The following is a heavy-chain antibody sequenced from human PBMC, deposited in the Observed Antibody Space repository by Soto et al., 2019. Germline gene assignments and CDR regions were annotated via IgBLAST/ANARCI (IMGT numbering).Heavy chain of an antibody. J-gene: IGHJ3*01. V-gene: IGHV4-59*08. CDR1: GGSITYY. Sequence: PSETLSLTCTVSGGSITYYCSWMRLSPGKGLEWIGYINSNGYSSYNPSLKSRVTLSVDTSKNQFSLKLGSVAAADTAVYYCASRFFDSASYMEEVFDVWGQGSLVTGSS. CDR3: ASRFFDSASYMEEVFDV. CDR2: INSNGYS. D-gene: IGHD3-3*01.